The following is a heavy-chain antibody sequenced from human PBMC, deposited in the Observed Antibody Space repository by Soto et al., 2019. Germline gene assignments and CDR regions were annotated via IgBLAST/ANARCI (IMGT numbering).Heavy chain of an antibody. J-gene: IGHJ6*02. Sequence: GGSLRLSCAASRFIFSSYAMHWVRQAPGKGLEWVAFISYDGSNIYYADSVKGRFTISRDNSQKTLFLQMNSLRVEDTAVYYTSRAKPPLSMDFCAQVSTVTVS. CDR2: ISYDGSNI. CDR1: RFIFSSYA. CDR3: SRAKPPLSMDF. V-gene: IGHV3-30-3*01.